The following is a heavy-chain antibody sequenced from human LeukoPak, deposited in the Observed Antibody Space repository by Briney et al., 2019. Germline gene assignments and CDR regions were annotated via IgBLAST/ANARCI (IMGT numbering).Heavy chain of an antibody. CDR2: IYYSGST. J-gene: IGHJ6*03. CDR1: GGSISSYY. Sequence: PSETLSLTCTVSGGSISSYYWSWIRQPPGKGLEWTGNIYYSGSTNYNPSLKSRVTISVDTSKNQFFLKLSSVTAADTAVYYCAREEEYYYYMDVWGKGTTVTISS. V-gene: IGHV4-59*08. CDR3: AREEEYYYYMDV.